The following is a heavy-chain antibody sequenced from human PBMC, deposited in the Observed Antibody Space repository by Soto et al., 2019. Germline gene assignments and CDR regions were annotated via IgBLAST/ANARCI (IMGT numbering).Heavy chain of an antibody. V-gene: IGHV1-2*04. CDR2: INPNSGGT. D-gene: IGHD2-15*01. CDR3: ARVRDCSGGSFSFSMDV. Sequence: QVQLVQSGAEVKKPGASVKVSCKASGYTFTGYYMHWVRQAPGQGLEWMGWINPNSGGTKYAQKFTGWVTMARDTVINTAYMELGRVRSDDTAVYYWARVRDCSGGSFSFSMDVWGQGTTVTVSS. J-gene: IGHJ6*02. CDR1: GYTFTGYY.